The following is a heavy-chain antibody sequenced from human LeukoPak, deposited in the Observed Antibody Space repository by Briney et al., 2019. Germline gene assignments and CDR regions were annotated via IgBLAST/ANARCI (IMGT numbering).Heavy chain of an antibody. CDR2: ITGSGDST. CDR1: GFIFSTYA. D-gene: IGHD6-13*01. V-gene: IGHV3-23*01. Sequence: GGSLRLSCAASGFIFSTYAMSWVRQAPGKGLEWVSAITGSGDSTYYADSVKGRFTISRDNSKNTLSLQMNSLRAEDTAVYYCAKDRSSIAATGFDYWGQGTLVTVSS. CDR3: AKDRSSIAATGFDY. J-gene: IGHJ4*02.